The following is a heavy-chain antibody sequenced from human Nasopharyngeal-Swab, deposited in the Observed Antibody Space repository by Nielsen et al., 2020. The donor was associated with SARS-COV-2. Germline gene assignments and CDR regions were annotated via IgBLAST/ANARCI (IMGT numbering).Heavy chain of an antibody. J-gene: IGHJ6*03. V-gene: IGHV3-23*01. CDR2: INNSGGRT. D-gene: IGHD5-24*01. Sequence: WIRQPPGKGLEWVSGINNSGGRTYYADSVKGRITISRGNSKNTLYLQVNLRAEDTAVYYCARDRAEMAVASMDVWGKGTTVTVSS. CDR3: ARDRAEMAVASMDV.